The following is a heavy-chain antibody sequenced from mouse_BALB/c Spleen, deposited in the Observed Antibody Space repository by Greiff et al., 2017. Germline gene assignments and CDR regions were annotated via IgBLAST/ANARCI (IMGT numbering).Heavy chain of an antibody. Sequence: EVQLVESGGGLVKPGGSLKLSCAASGFTFSSYAMSWVRQTPEKRLEWVASISSGGSTYYPDSVKGRFTISRDNARNILYLQMSSLRSEDTAMYYCARVPDGYLGYWGQGTTLTVSS. V-gene: IGHV5-6-5*01. CDR3: ARVPDGYLGY. D-gene: IGHD2-3*01. CDR1: GFTFSSYA. J-gene: IGHJ2*01. CDR2: ISSGGST.